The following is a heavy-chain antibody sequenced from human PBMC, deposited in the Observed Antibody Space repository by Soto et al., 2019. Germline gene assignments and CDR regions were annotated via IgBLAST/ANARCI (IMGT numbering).Heavy chain of an antibody. V-gene: IGHV4-39*01. D-gene: IGHD2-2*01. CDR2: IYYSGST. Sequence: SATLSLTCTVSGGSISSSSYYWGWIRQPPGKGLEWIGSIYYSGSTYYNPSLKSRVTISVDTSKNQFSLKLSSVTAADTAVYYCARLVFTWFDPWGQGTLVTVSS. J-gene: IGHJ5*02. CDR1: GGSISSSSYY. CDR3: ARLVFTWFDP.